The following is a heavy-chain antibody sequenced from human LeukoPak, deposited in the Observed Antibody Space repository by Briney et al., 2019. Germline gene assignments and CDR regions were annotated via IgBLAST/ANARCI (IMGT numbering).Heavy chain of an antibody. J-gene: IGHJ4*02. Sequence: PGRSLRLSCAASGFTFSSYAMHWVRQAPGKGLEWVAVISYDGSNKYYADSVKGRLTISRDNSKNTLYLQMNSLRAEDTAVYYCARDPLPMIVVVNYFDYWGQGTLVTVSS. CDR1: GFTFSSYA. D-gene: IGHD3-22*01. CDR2: ISYDGSNK. V-gene: IGHV3-30*01. CDR3: ARDPLPMIVVVNYFDY.